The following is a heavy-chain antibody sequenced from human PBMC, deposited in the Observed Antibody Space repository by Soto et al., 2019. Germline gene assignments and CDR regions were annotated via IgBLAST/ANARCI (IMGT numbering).Heavy chain of an antibody. J-gene: IGHJ5*02. CDR3: AKTKAGTGWFDP. V-gene: IGHV3-23*01. CDR1: GFTFSSYA. CDR2: ISGSGGST. Sequence: CLRLSCAASGFTFSSYAMSWVRQAPGKGLEWVSAISGSGGSTYYADSVKGRFTISRDNSKNTLYLQMNSLRAEDTAVYYCAKTKAGTGWFDPWGQGTLVTVSS. D-gene: IGHD6-19*01.